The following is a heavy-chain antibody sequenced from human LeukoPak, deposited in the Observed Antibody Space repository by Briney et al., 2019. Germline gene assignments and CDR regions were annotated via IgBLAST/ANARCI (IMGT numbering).Heavy chain of an antibody. J-gene: IGHJ4*02. V-gene: IGHV3-23*01. Sequence: GGSLRLSCAASGFTVSRNYMSWVRQAPGKGLEWVSYISSSGSTTYYADSVKGRFTISRDNSKNTLDLQMNSLRAEDTAVYYCAKDDAWVRYQDWGQGTLVTVSS. D-gene: IGHD5-12*01. CDR3: AKDDAWVRYQD. CDR2: ISSSGSTT. CDR1: GFTVSRNY.